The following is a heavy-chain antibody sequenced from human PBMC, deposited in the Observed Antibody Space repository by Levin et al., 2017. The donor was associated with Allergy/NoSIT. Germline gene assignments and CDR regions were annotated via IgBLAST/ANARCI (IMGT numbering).Heavy chain of an antibody. V-gene: IGHV4-38-2*01. J-gene: IGHJ4*02. CDR3: ARAVGVRPYFFDY. Sequence: NSSETLSLTCAVSGYSISSGFYWGWIRQSPGKGLEWLGSIYHSGSTYYNPSLKSRVTISVDTSKNQFSLKLNSVTAADTAIYYCARAVGVRPYFFDYWGQGTLVTVSS. D-gene: IGHD6-19*01. CDR2: IYHSGST. CDR1: GYSISSGFY.